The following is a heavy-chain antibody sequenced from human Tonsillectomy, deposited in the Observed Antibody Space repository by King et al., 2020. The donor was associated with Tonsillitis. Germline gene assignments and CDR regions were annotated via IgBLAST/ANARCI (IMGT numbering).Heavy chain of an antibody. D-gene: IGHD1-14*01. CDR1: GGTFNNYG. Sequence: QLVQSGAEVKKPGSSLKVSCKASGGTFNNYGISCVRQAPGQGLEWMGGIIPIFGSTNYAQKFQGRVTFTADESTRTAYMELSSLRSDVTAVYYCARRGIITYGMDVWGQGTTVIVSS. CDR3: ARRGIITYGMDV. CDR2: IIPIFGST. J-gene: IGHJ6*02. V-gene: IGHV1-69*01.